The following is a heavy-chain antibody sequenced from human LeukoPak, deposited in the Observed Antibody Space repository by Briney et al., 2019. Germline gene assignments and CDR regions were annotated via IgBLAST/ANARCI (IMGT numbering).Heavy chain of an antibody. CDR3: ARQVDSSPDY. D-gene: IGHD2-2*01. V-gene: IGHV5-10-1*01. J-gene: IGHJ4*02. CDR2: IDPSDSYT. CDR1: GYSSTNYW. Sequence: GESLKISCKGSGYSSTNYWISWVRQMPGKGLEWMGRIDPSDSYTNYSPSFQGHVTISADKSLTTAYLQWGSLEASDTAMYYCARQVDSSPDYWGQGTLVTVSS.